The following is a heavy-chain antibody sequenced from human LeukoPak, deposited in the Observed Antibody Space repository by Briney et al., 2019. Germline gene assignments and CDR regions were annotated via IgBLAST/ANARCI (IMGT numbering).Heavy chain of an antibody. Sequence: SETLSLTCTVSGGSVSSGSFYWSWIRQPPGKGLEWIGYIYYSGSTNYNPSLKSRVTISVDTSKNQFSLKLSSVTAADTAVYYCARDRWAGGSGYLPLEYWGQGTLVTVSS. J-gene: IGHJ4*02. V-gene: IGHV4-61*01. D-gene: IGHD3-22*01. CDR3: ARDRWAGGSGYLPLEY. CDR2: IYYSGST. CDR1: GGSVSSGSFY.